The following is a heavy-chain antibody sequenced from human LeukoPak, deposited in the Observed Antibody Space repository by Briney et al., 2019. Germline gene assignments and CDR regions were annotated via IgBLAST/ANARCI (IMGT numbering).Heavy chain of an antibody. V-gene: IGHV3-15*04. Sequence: TAGGSLRLSCAASGPTVTNAWTNWVRQAPGKGLEWVGRIASKTDGGTTDYAAPVKGRFTISRDDSKNTLFLQMNSLKTEDTAVYYCTTGIRGDCGQGTLVTVS. CDR2: IASKTDGGTT. J-gene: IGHJ4*02. CDR1: GPTVTNAW. CDR3: TTGIRGD.